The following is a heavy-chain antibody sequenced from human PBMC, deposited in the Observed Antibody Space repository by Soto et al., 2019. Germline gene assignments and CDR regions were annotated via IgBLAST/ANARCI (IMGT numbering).Heavy chain of an antibody. CDR1: GYKFSSYA. V-gene: IGHV1-18*01. D-gene: IGHD4-4*01. CDR2: ISVDSGNT. CDR3: ARRNNAFHI. Sequence: QGPLVQSGAEVKKPGASVKVSCKASGYKFSSYALSWVRQAPGQGLEWLGWISVDSGNTKYVQSLQDRVSMTTDTSTSTAYMELTSLRSEDTAVYYCARRNNAFHIWGQGTMVTVSS. J-gene: IGHJ3*02.